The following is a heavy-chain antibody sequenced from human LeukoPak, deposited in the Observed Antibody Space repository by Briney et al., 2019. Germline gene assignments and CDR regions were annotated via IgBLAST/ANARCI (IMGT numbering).Heavy chain of an antibody. CDR1: GYTFTSYY. Sequence: ASVKVSCKASGYTFTSYYLHWVGPPPGQGLEWMGIINPSGGSTSYAQKFQGRVTMTRDTSTSTVYMELSRLRSDDTAVYYCARDGSGSLPFDYWGQGTLVTVSS. J-gene: IGHJ4*02. V-gene: IGHV1-46*01. D-gene: IGHD3-10*01. CDR3: ARDGSGSLPFDY. CDR2: INPSGGST.